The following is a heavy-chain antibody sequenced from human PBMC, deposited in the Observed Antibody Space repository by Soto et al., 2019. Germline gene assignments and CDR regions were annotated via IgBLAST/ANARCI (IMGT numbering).Heavy chain of an antibody. CDR3: SRCRGAAADYFDF. Sequence: QVQLVESGGGLVKPGGSLRLSCAVSGFTFSDYYMTWIRQAPGKGREWVSYISSSTSHTNYADSVKGRFTMSRDNAKNSLFLQMNSLGAEDTAVYYCSRCRGAAADYFDFWGQGTLVTVSS. J-gene: IGHJ4*02. V-gene: IGHV3-11*05. D-gene: IGHD6-13*01. CDR2: ISSSTSHT. CDR1: GFTFSDYY.